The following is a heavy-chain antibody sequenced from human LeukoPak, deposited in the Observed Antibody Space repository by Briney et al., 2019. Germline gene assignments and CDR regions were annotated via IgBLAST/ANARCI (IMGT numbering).Heavy chain of an antibody. CDR2: IYYSGSA. CDR3: ASEIAAAGRVY. D-gene: IGHD6-13*01. J-gene: IGHJ4*02. V-gene: IGHV4-39*07. CDR1: GGSISSRNYY. Sequence: SETLSLTCTVSGGSISSRNYYWGWIRQPPGKGLEWIGSIYYSGSAYYSPSLKSRVTISVDTSKNQFSLKLSSVTAADTAVYYCASEIAAAGRVYWGQGTLVTVSS.